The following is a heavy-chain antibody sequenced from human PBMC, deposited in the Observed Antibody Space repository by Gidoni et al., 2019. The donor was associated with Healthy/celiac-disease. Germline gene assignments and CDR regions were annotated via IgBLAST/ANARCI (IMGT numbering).Heavy chain of an antibody. CDR1: GGSISSYY. CDR3: ARGGYQLLWNNWFDP. J-gene: IGHJ5*02. Sequence: QVQLQESGPGLVKPSETLSLTCTVSGGSISSYYWSWIRQPPGKGLEWIGYIYYSGSTNYNPSLKSRVTISVDTSKNQFSLKLSSVTAADTAVYYCARGGYQLLWNNWFDPWGQGTLVTVSS. V-gene: IGHV4-59*01. CDR2: IYYSGST. D-gene: IGHD2-2*01.